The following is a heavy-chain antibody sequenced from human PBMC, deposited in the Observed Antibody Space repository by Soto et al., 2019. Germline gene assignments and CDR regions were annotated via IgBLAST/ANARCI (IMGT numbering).Heavy chain of an antibody. CDR1: GGSISSYY. V-gene: IGHV4-59*01. J-gene: IGHJ4*02. CDR2: IYYSGST. D-gene: IGHD6-19*01. Sequence: LSLTCTVSGGSISSYYWSWIRQPPGKGLEWIGYIYYSGSTNYNPSLKSRVTISVDTSKNQFSLKLSSVTAADTAVYYCARAGIAVAGMVFDYWGQGTLVTVSS. CDR3: ARAGIAVAGMVFDY.